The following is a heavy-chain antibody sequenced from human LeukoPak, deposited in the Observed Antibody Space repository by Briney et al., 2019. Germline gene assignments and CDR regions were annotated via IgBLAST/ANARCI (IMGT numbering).Heavy chain of an antibody. Sequence: ASETLSLTCTVSGGSISSYYRSWIRQPPGKGLEWIGYIYYSGSTNYNPSLKSRVTISVDTSKNQFSLKLSSVTAADTAVYYCARHRGYSSSWYPAYFDYWGQGTLVTVSS. D-gene: IGHD6-13*01. CDR1: GGSISSYY. J-gene: IGHJ4*02. CDR2: IYYSGST. V-gene: IGHV4-59*08. CDR3: ARHRGYSSSWYPAYFDY.